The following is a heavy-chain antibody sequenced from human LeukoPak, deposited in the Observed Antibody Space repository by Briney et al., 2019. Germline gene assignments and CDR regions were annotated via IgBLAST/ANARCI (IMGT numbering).Heavy chain of an antibody. CDR2: IDPSDSYT. CDR3: AGNSGYDYYYYGMDV. J-gene: IGHJ6*02. CDR1: GYSFTSYW. V-gene: IGHV5-10-1*01. D-gene: IGHD5-12*01. Sequence: PGESLKISCKGSGYSFTSYWISWVRQMPGKGLEWMGRIDPSDSYTNYSPSFQGHVTISADKSISTAYLQWSSLKASDTAMYYCAGNSGYDYYYYGMDVWGQGTTVTVSS.